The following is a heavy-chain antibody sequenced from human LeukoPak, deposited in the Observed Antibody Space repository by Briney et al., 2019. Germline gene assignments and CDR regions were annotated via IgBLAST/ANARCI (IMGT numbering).Heavy chain of an antibody. V-gene: IGHV3-9*03. CDR3: AASSGWYWGAFDI. CDR2: IGWNSGSI. D-gene: IGHD6-19*01. CDR1: GFTFDDYA. Sequence: GGSLRLSCAASGFTFDDYAMHWVRQARGKGLEGVSGIGWNSGSIGYADSVKGRFTISRDNAKNSLYLQMNSLRAEDMALYYCAASSGWYWGAFDIWGQGTMVTVSS. J-gene: IGHJ3*02.